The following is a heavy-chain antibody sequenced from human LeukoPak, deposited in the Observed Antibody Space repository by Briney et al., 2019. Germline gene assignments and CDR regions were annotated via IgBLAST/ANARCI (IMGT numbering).Heavy chain of an antibody. V-gene: IGHV4-34*01. J-gene: IGHJ6*03. CDR2: INHSGST. Sequence: PSETLSLTCAVYGGSFSGYYWSWIRQPPGKGLEWIGEINHSGSTNYNPSLKSRVTISVDTSKNQFSLKLSSVTAAATAVYYCARAGVRSSSPYYYYYYYMDVWGKGTTVTVSS. D-gene: IGHD6-13*01. CDR3: ARAGVRSSSPYYYYYYYMDV. CDR1: GGSFSGYY.